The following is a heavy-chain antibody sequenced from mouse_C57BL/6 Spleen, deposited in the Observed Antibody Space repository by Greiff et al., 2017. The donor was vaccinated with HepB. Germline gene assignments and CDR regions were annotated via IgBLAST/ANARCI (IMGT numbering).Heavy chain of an antibody. D-gene: IGHD4-1*01. CDR1: GYAFSSYW. CDR2: IYPGDGDT. CDR3: ARYNWAPYYFDY. J-gene: IGHJ2*01. Sequence: QVQLQQSGAELVKPGASVKISCKASGYAFSSYWMNWVKQRPGKGLEWIGQIYPGDGDTNYNGKFKGKATLTADKSSSTAYMQLSSLTSEDSAVYFCARYNWAPYYFDYWGQGTTLTVSS. V-gene: IGHV1-80*01.